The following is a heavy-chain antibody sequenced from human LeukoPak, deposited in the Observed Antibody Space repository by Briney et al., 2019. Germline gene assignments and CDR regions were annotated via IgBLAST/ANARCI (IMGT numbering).Heavy chain of an antibody. CDR1: GFTFTSSA. Sequence: GASVKVSCKASGFTFTSSAMQWVRQARGQRLEWIGWIVVGSGNTNYAQKFQERVTITRDMSTSTAYMKLSSLRSEDTAVYYCARGIGVYSVDIVATSNFDYWGQGTLVTVSS. J-gene: IGHJ4*02. D-gene: IGHD5-12*01. CDR2: IVVGSGNT. V-gene: IGHV1-58*02. CDR3: ARGIGVYSVDIVATSNFDY.